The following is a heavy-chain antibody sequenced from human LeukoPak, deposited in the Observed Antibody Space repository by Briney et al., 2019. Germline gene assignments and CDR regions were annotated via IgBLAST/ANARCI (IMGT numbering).Heavy chain of an antibody. CDR1: GYTFTSYG. CDR2: LNSSGGST. D-gene: IGHD1-26*01. CDR3: ARDRWELPYYFDY. J-gene: IGHJ4*02. V-gene: IGHV1-46*01. Sequence: ASVKVSCKASGYTFTSYGISWVRQAPGQGLEWMGILNSSGGSTTYAQKFQGRITMTRDASTSIVYMELRSLRSEDTAVYYCARDRWELPYYFDYWGQGTLVTVSS.